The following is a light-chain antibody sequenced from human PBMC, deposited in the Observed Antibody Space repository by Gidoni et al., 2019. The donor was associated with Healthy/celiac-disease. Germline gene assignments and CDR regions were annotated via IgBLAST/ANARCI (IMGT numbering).Light chain of an antibody. CDR3: CSYAGSYV. Sequence: QSALTQPASVSGSPGQSITISCTGTSSDVGSYNFVSWYQQPPGKAPKLMIYEESKRPSGVSNRFSGCKSGNTASLTISGLQAEDEADYYCCSYAGSYVFGIGTKVTVL. V-gene: IGLV2-23*01. J-gene: IGLJ1*01. CDR2: EES. CDR1: SSDVGSYNF.